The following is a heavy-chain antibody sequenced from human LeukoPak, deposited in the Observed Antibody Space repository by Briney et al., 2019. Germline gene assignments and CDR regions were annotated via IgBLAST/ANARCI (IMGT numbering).Heavy chain of an antibody. CDR1: GFTFSSYS. Sequence: GGSLRLSCAASGFTFSSYSMNWVRQAPGKGLEWVSSISSSSSYIYYADSVKGRFTISRDNAKNSLYLQMNSLRAEDTAVYYCARDKGGCSYGYDYWGQGTLVTVSS. J-gene: IGHJ4*02. CDR3: ARDKGGCSYGYDY. CDR2: ISSSSSYI. D-gene: IGHD5-18*01. V-gene: IGHV3-21*01.